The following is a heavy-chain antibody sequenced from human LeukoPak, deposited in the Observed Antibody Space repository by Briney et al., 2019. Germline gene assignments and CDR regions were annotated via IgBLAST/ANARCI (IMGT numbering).Heavy chain of an antibody. CDR2: VNPSGGST. J-gene: IGHJ4*02. Sequence: GASVKVSCEASGYTFTSYYMHWVRQAPGQGLEWMGIVNPSGGSTSYAQKFQGRVTMTRDTSTSTVYMELSSLRSEDTAVYYCARDVNPTRYSSSWLLVYWGQGTLVTVSS. CDR1: GYTFTSYY. CDR3: ARDVNPTRYSSSWLLVY. D-gene: IGHD6-13*01. V-gene: IGHV1-46*01.